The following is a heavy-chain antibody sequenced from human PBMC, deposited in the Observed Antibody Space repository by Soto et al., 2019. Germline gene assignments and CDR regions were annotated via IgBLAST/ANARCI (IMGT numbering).Heavy chain of an antibody. D-gene: IGHD3-9*01. Sequence: QVQLQQWGAGLLKPSETLSLTCAVYGGSFSGYYWSWIRQPPGKGLEWIGEINHSGSTNYNPSLKSRVTISADTSKNQFSLKLSSVTAADTAVYYCAITSDYDILTGYYFDYWGQGTLVTVSS. V-gene: IGHV4-34*01. CDR3: AITSDYDILTGYYFDY. J-gene: IGHJ4*02. CDR2: INHSGST. CDR1: GGSFSGYY.